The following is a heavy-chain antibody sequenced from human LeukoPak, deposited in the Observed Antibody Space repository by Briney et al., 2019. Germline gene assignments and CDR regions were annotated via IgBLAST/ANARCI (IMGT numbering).Heavy chain of an antibody. V-gene: IGHV3-23*01. Sequence: GGSLRLSWAASGFTLSKYAMTWVRQAAGKGLEWVSAIIASGTTTYYADSVQSPFTISRDDSQNTLSLQMDSQSAEDTALYYCAKYISHPRAYYAFDYWGQGTLVTVSS. CDR3: AKYISHPRAYYAFDY. J-gene: IGHJ4*02. CDR1: GFTLSKYA. D-gene: IGHD3-10*01. CDR2: IIASGTTT.